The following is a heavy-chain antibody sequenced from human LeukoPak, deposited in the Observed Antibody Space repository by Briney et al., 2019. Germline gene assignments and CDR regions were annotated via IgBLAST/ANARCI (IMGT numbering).Heavy chain of an antibody. CDR2: INSDGSST. Sequence: QPGGSLRLSCAASGFTFSSYWTHWVRQAPGKGLVWVSRINSDGSSTTYADSVKGRFTISRDNAKNTLYLQMNSLRAEDTAVYYCARCRSGGSCYSSDWGQGTLVTVSS. J-gene: IGHJ4*02. CDR1: GFTFSSYW. D-gene: IGHD2-15*01. CDR3: ARCRSGGSCYSSD. V-gene: IGHV3-74*01.